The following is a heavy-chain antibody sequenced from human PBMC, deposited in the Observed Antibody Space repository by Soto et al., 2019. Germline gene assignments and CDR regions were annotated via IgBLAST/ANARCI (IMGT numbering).Heavy chain of an antibody. CDR1: GGTFSSYA. J-gene: IGHJ6*02. CDR3: ASHRYYDFWSGYYSPAYYYGMDV. Sequence: VKVSCKASGGTFSSYAISWVRQAPGQGLEWMGGIIPIFGTANYAQKFQGRVTITADESTSTAYMELSSLRSEDTAVYYCASHRYYDFWSGYYSPAYYYGMDVWGQGTTVAVSS. CDR2: IIPIFGTA. V-gene: IGHV1-69*13. D-gene: IGHD3-3*01.